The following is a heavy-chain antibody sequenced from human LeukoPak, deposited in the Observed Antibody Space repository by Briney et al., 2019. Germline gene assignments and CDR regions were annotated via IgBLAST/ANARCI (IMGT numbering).Heavy chain of an antibody. CDR2: IYYNGNT. D-gene: IGHD1-26*01. J-gene: IGHJ4*02. Sequence: SETLSLTCIVSGDSISGYYCSWIRQPPGKGLEWNGNIYYNGNTNYNPSLRSRLSISLDMSKNQFSLKLSSVTAADTAVYYCARGGSYFAYWGQGTLVTVSS. CDR1: GDSISGYY. CDR3: ARGGSYFAY. V-gene: IGHV4-59*01.